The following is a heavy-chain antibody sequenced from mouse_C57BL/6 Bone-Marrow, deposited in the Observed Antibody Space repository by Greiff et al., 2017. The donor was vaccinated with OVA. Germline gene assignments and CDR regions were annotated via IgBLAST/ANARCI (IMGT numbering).Heavy chain of an antibody. J-gene: IGHJ1*03. Sequence: QVQLQQSGPELVKPGASVKISCKASGYAFSSSWMNWVKQRPGKGLEWIGRIYPGDGDTNYNGKFKGKATLTADKSSSTAYMQLSSLTSEDSAVDFCAMGYGNLPRDVWGTGTTVTVSS. CDR1: GYAFSSSW. CDR2: IYPGDGDT. CDR3: AMGYGNLPRDV. D-gene: IGHD2-1*01. V-gene: IGHV1-82*01.